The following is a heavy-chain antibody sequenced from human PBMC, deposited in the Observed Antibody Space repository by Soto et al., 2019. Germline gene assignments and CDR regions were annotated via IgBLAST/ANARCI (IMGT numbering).Heavy chain of an antibody. D-gene: IGHD3-3*01. CDR2: IYYSGST. V-gene: IGHV4-59*01. J-gene: IGHJ4*02. Sequence: SETLSLTCTVSGGSMSSYYWSWIRQPPGKGLEWIGYIYYSGSTNYNPSLKSRVTISVDTSKNQFSLKLSSVTAADTAVYYCARHDDPYYFDYWGQGTLVTVSS. CDR3: ARHDDPYYFDY. CDR1: GGSMSSYY.